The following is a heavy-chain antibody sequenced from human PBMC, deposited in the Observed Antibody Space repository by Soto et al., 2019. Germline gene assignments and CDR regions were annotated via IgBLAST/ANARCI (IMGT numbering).Heavy chain of an antibody. CDR2: INPNSGGT. V-gene: IGHV1-2*04. J-gene: IGHJ3*01. CDR1: GYTFTGYY. Sequence: QVQLVQSGAEVKKPGASVKVSCKASGYTFTGYYMHWVRQAPGQGLEWMGWINPNSGGTNYAQKFQGWVTMTRDTSISTAYMELSRLRSDDTAVYYCARGDYDSSGYPKAFDLLGQGTMVTVSS. CDR3: ARGDYDSSGYPKAFDL. D-gene: IGHD3-22*01.